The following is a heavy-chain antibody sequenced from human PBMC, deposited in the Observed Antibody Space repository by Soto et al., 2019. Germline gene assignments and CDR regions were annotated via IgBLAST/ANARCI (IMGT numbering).Heavy chain of an antibody. D-gene: IGHD4-17*01. CDR1: GFTFSSYA. Sequence: GGSLRLSCAASGFTFSSYAMAWVRQAPGKGLEWVSGISGSGVSTYYAESVKGRFTISRDNSKNTLYLQMNSLRAEDTAVYYCAKDPRAYAVTHNDYWGQGTLVTSPQ. CDR3: AKDPRAYAVTHNDY. CDR2: ISGSGVST. V-gene: IGHV3-23*01. J-gene: IGHJ4*02.